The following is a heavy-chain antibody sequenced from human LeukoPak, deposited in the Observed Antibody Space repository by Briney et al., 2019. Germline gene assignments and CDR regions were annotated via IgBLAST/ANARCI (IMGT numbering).Heavy chain of an antibody. CDR3: ARDNSIADLGWWFDP. CDR2: INPSGSST. J-gene: IGHJ5*02. Sequence: ASVKVSCKASGYIFTNHYMHWVRQAPGQGLEWMGLINPSGSSTLYAEKFRGRIIMTRDMSTATDYMELSSLRSEDTAVYYCARDNSIADLGWWFDPWGQGTLVTVSS. V-gene: IGHV1-46*01. CDR1: GYIFTNHY. D-gene: IGHD4-23*01.